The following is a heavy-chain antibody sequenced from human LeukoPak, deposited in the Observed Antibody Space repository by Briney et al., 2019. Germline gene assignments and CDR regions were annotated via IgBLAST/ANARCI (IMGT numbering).Heavy chain of an antibody. V-gene: IGHV1-2*02. J-gene: IGHJ6*02. D-gene: IGHD3-3*01. CDR1: GYTFTGYY. Sequence: ASVKVSCKASGYTFTGYYMHWVRQAPGQGLEWMGWINPNSGGTNYAQKFRGRVTMTRDTSISTAYMELSRLRSDDTAVYYCATLGVVSTLRPYGMDVWGQGTTVTVSS. CDR2: INPNSGGT. CDR3: ATLGVVSTLRPYGMDV.